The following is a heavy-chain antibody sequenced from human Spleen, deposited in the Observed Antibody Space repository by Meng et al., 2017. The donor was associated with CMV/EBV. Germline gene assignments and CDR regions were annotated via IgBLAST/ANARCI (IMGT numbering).Heavy chain of an antibody. Sequence: VQLVQSGAEVKKPGASVKVSCKTSGFTFTDYYINWVRQAPGQGLEWMGWINPDSGGSKSAQKFQGRVTMTRDTSISTAYMELSGLRSGDTAVYYCARDMADWLLHYWGQGTLVTVSS. CDR2: INPDSGGS. V-gene: IGHV1-2*02. D-gene: IGHD3-9*01. CDR1: GFTFTDYY. CDR3: ARDMADWLLHY. J-gene: IGHJ4*02.